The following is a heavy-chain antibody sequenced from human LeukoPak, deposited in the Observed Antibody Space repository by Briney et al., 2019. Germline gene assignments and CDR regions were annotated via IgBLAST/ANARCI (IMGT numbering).Heavy chain of an antibody. CDR2: IYYSGST. CDR3: ARGVVPAARLGYFDY. CDR1: GGSISSYY. Sequence: SETLSLTCTVSGGSISSYYWSWIRQPPGKGLEWIGYIYYSGSTNYNPSLKSRVTISVDTSKNQFSLKLSSVTAADTAVYYCARGVVPAARLGYFDYWGQGTLVTVSS. D-gene: IGHD2-2*01. V-gene: IGHV4-59*01. J-gene: IGHJ4*02.